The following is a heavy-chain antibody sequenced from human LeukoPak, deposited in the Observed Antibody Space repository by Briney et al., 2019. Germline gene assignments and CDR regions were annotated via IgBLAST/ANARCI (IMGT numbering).Heavy chain of an antibody. J-gene: IGHJ6*02. D-gene: IGHD3-3*01. CDR1: GYTFTSYY. CDR2: INPSGGST. CDR3: ASGLFTDYGMDV. V-gene: IGHV1-46*01. Sequence: ASVKVSCKASGYTFTSYYMHWVRQAPGQGLEWMGIINPSGGSTSYAQKFQGRVSMTRDTSTSTVYMELSSLRSEDTAVYYCASGLFTDYGMDVWGQGTTVTVSS.